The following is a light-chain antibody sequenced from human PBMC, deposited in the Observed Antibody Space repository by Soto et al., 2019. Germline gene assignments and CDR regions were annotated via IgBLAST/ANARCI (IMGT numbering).Light chain of an antibody. CDR3: QQSYSTPPGT. CDR2: DAS. J-gene: IGKJ2*01. CDR1: QSISNY. Sequence: DIQMTQSPSSLSASVGDRVTITCRASQSISNYLNWYQQKPGKAPNLLIYDASSLQSGGPSRFSGSGSGTEFTLTISSLQPEDFATYYCQQSYSTPPGTFGQGTKLEIK. V-gene: IGKV1-39*01.